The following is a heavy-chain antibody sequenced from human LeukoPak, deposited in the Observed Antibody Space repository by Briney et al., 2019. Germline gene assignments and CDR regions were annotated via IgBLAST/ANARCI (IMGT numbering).Heavy chain of an antibody. CDR1: GGSFSGYY. D-gene: IGHD3-22*01. V-gene: IGHV4-34*01. CDR3: ARGVVVVITPSYYYYYMDV. J-gene: IGHJ6*03. Sequence: PSETLSLTCAVYGGSFSGYYWSWIRQPPGKGLEWIGEINHSGSTNYNPSLKSRVTISVDTSKNQFPLKLSSVTAADTAVYYCARGVVVVITPSYYYYYMDVWGKGTTVTVSS. CDR2: INHSGST.